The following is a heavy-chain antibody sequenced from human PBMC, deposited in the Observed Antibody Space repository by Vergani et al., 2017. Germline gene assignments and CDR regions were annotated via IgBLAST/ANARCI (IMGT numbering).Heavy chain of an antibody. V-gene: IGHV4-59*12. CDR2: IYYSGST. J-gene: IGHJ4*02. CDR1: GGSISSYY. Sequence: QVQLQESGPGLVKPSETLSLTCTVSGGSISSYYWRWIRQPPGKGLEWIGYIYYSGSTNYNPSLKSRVTISVDKSKNQFSLKLSSVTAADTAVYYCARATGYSSGWYGRPVDYWGQGTLVTVSS. D-gene: IGHD6-19*01. CDR3: ARATGYSSGWYGRPVDY.